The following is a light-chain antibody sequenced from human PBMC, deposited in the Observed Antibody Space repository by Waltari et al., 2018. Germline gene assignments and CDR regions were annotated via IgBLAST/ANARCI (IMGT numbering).Light chain of an antibody. CDR3: QVWDSSSVV. CDR2: ADS. V-gene: IGLV3-21*02. J-gene: IGLJ2*01. Sequence: SYVLTQPPSVSVAPGQTARITCGGNNSGSKRVHWYQQKPGQAPVLVVYADSDRPSGIPERCSGSNSGNTASLTISRVEAEDEADYYCQVWDSSSVVFGGGTKLTVL. CDR1: NSGSKR.